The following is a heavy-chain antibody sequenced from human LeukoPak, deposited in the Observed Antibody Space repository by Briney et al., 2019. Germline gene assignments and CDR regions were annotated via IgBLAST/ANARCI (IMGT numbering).Heavy chain of an antibody. CDR3: APQQTYSPYNWFDP. Sequence: PGGSLRLSCVGSGFTISNYWMHWVRQAPGTGLVWVSRIHPDGSITTYADSVKGRFTISRDNAKNTRYLQMNSLRAEDTAVYYCAPQQTYSPYNWFDPWGQGTLVTVSS. CDR2: IHPDGSIT. CDR1: GFTISNYW. V-gene: IGHV3-74*03. D-gene: IGHD5-12*01. J-gene: IGHJ5*02.